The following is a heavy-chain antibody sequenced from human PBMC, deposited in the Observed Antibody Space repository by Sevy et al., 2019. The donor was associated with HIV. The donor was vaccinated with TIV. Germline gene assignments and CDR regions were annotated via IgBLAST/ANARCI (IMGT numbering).Heavy chain of an antibody. CDR2: INPDSGGP. V-gene: IGHV1-2*02. Sequence: ASVKVSCKASGYTFTGYYMHWVRQAPGQGLEWMGWINPDSGGPNYAPKFQGRVTLTRDTSISTAYMELGRLKSDDTAVYYGVRDDRDGYFDYWGQGTLVTVSS. CDR1: GYTFTGYY. J-gene: IGHJ4*02. CDR3: VRDDRDGYFDY.